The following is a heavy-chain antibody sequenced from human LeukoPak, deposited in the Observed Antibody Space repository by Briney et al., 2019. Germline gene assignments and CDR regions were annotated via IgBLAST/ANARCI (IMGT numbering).Heavy chain of an antibody. D-gene: IGHD5-18*01. CDR3: AIYSGYSYGYGMDV. V-gene: IGHV1-3*01. CDR2: INAGNGNT. J-gene: IGHJ6*02. CDR1: GYTFTSYA. Sequence: ASVKVSCKASGYTFTSYAMHWVRQAPGQRLEWMGWINAGNGNTKYSQKFQGRVTITRDTSASTAYMELSSLRSEDTAVYYCAIYSGYSYGYGMDVWGQGTTVTVSS.